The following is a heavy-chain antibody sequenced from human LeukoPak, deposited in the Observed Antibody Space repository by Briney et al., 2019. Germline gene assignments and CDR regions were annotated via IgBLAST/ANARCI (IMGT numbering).Heavy chain of an antibody. D-gene: IGHD2-2*01. CDR3: ARMGSGYCSSTSCPRVVYSFDY. V-gene: IGHV4-61*02. J-gene: IGHJ4*02. CDR1: GGSISSGSYY. CDR2: IYTSGST. Sequence: PSQTLSLTCTVSGGSISSGSYYWRWIRQPAGKGLEWIGRIYTSGSTNYNPSLKSRVTISVDTSKNQFSLKLSSVTAADTAVYYCARMGSGYCSSTSCPRVVYSFDYWGQGTLVTVSS.